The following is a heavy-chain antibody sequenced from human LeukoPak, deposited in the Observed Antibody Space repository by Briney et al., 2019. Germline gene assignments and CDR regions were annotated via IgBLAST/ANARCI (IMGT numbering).Heavy chain of an antibody. CDR1: GGSFSGYY. J-gene: IGHJ4*02. CDR3: ARGGGPYDYVWGSYRYHYYFDY. D-gene: IGHD3-16*02. V-gene: IGHV4-34*01. Sequence: PSETLSLTCAVYGGSFSGYYWSWIRQPPGKGLEWIGEINHSGSTNYNPSLKSRVTISVVTSKNQFSLKLSSVTAADTAVYYCARGGGPYDYVWGSYRYHYYFDYWGQGTLVTVSS. CDR2: INHSGST.